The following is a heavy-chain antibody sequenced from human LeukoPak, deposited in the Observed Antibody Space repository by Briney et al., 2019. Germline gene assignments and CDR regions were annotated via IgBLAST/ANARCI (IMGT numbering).Heavy chain of an antibody. D-gene: IGHD3-10*01. J-gene: IGHJ4*02. V-gene: IGHV3-21*04. Sequence: PGGSLRLSCAASGFTFSSYSMNWVRQAPGKGLEWVSSISSSSSYIYYADSVKGRFTISRDNAKNSLYLQMNSLRAEDTAVYYCARDAQRVRGVGVDYWGQGTLVTVSS. CDR2: ISSSSSYI. CDR1: GFTFSSYS. CDR3: ARDAQRVRGVGVDY.